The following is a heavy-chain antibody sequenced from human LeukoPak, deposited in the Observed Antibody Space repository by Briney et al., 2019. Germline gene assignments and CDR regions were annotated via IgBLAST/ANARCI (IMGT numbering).Heavy chain of an antibody. Sequence: SETLSLTCSVTGGSISSYYWSWIRQSAGKGLEWIGRIYSSGSTNYNPSLKSRVTMSEDTSKNQFSLKLSSVTAADTAVYYCARPHTEYYDFWSAVPGLDAFDIWGQGTMVTVSS. CDR1: GGSISSYY. J-gene: IGHJ3*02. CDR2: IYSSGST. CDR3: ARPHTEYYDFWSAVPGLDAFDI. D-gene: IGHD3-3*01. V-gene: IGHV4-4*07.